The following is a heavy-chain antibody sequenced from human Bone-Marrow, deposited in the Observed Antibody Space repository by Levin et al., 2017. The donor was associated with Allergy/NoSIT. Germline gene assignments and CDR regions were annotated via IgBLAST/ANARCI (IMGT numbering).Heavy chain of an antibody. J-gene: IGHJ4*02. Sequence: GGSLRLSCKTSGYKFTDYWIGWVRQLPGKGLEWMGIIYPDDSDTRYSPSFEGQVIISAERSTNTAYLHWSSLRASATAVYYCARPGVATVPVRIYYFGFWGLGTLVAVSS. CDR2: IYPDDSDT. D-gene: IGHD5-12*01. CDR1: GYKFTDYW. CDR3: ARPGVATVPVRIYYFGF. V-gene: IGHV5-51*01.